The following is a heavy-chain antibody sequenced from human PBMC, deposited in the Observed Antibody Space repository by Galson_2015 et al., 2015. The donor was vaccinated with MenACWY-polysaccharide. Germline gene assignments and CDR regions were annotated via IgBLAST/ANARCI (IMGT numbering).Heavy chain of an antibody. CDR2: IRNDEISK. Sequence: SLRLSCAASGFNFRGNGMHWVRQAPGKGLEWVALIRNDEISKHYIDAVKGRFSISRDNSKNTLYLQMNTLRPEDTAVYYCARNPSRLDIAAASNRGQGALVTVSS. CDR1: GFNFRGNG. CDR3: ARNPSRLDIAAASN. V-gene: IGHV3-30*02. J-gene: IGHJ4*02. D-gene: IGHD6-13*01.